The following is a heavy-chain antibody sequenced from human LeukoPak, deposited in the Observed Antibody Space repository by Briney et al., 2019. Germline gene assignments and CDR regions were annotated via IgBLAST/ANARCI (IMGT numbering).Heavy chain of an antibody. J-gene: IGHJ4*02. Sequence: GGSLRLSCAASGFTFSSYWMSWVRQDPGKGLEWVANIKQDGSEKYYVDSVKGRFTISRDNAKNSLYLQMNSLRAEDTAVYYCARTLYYYDSSGYYGRDYWGQGTLVTVSS. CDR3: ARTLYYYDSSGYYGRDY. CDR1: GFTFSSYW. V-gene: IGHV3-7*01. CDR2: IKQDGSEK. D-gene: IGHD3-22*01.